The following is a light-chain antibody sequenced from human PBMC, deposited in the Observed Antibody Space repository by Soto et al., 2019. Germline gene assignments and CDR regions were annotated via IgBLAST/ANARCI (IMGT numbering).Light chain of an antibody. CDR1: QAIRSTS. Sequence: IVLTQSPGTLSVSPGETATLSCRATQAIRSTSLVWYQKKAGQAPRLLIYGGSTRATGLPDRFSGRGFETDFTLTITELEPEDFAVYYCQHYSTSTWTFGQGTRV. V-gene: IGKV3-20*01. CDR3: QHYSTSTWT. J-gene: IGKJ1*01. CDR2: GGS.